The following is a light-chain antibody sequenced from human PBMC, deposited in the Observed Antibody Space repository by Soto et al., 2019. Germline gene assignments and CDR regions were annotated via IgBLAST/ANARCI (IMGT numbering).Light chain of an antibody. CDR1: SSDVGGYNY. Sequence: QSVLTQPPSASGSPGQSVTISCTGTSSDVGGYNYVSWYQQHPGKAPKLMIYEVNKRPSGVPDRFSGSKSGTSASLAITGLQAEDEADYYCQSYDNSLSVYVFGTGTKVTVL. CDR2: EVN. V-gene: IGLV2-8*01. CDR3: QSYDNSLSVYV. J-gene: IGLJ1*01.